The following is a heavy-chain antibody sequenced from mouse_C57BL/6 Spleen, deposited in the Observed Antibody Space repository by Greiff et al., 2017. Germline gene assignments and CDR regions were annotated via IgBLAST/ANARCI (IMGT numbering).Heavy chain of an antibody. J-gene: IGHJ4*01. CDR1: GYSFTDYN. V-gene: IGHV1-39*01. Sequence: QLQESGPELVKPGASVTISCKASGYSFTDYNMNWVKQTNGKGLEWIGVINPKYGTTSYNQKFKGKATLTVDQSSSTAYMQLNSLTSEDSAVSDCARSIYYSYDGQLIDYWGQGTSVTVSS. D-gene: IGHD2-12*01. CDR3: ARSIYYSYDGQLIDY. CDR2: INPKYGTT.